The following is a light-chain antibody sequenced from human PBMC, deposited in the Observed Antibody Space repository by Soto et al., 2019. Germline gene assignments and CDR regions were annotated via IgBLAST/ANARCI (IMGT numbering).Light chain of an antibody. CDR1: SGSIASNY. CDR3: QSYDSSNVV. V-gene: IGLV6-57*03. Sequence: NFMLTQPHSVSESPGKTVTISCTRSSGSIASNYVQWYQQRPGSAPTTVIYEDNQRPSGVPDRSSGSIDSSSNSASLTISGLKTEYEADYYCQSYDSSNVVFGGGTKLTVL. J-gene: IGLJ2*01. CDR2: EDN.